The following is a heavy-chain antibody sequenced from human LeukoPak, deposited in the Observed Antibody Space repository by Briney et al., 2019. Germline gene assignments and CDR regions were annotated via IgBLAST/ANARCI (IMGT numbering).Heavy chain of an antibody. CDR3: ARDQYYDVSTYYEIDY. J-gene: IGHJ4*02. V-gene: IGHV4-4*07. CDR2: IYTSGST. CDR1: GGSISSYY. D-gene: IGHD3-22*01. Sequence: SETLSLTCTVSGGSISSYYWSWIRQPAGKGLEWIGRIYTSGSTTYNPSLKSRVTMSVDTSKNQFSLKLSSVTAADTAVYYCARDQYYDVSTYYEIDYWGQGTLVTVSS.